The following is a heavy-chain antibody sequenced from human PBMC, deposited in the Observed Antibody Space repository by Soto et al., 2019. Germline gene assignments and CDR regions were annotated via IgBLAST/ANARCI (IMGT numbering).Heavy chain of an antibody. CDR1: GGTITSGEYF. CDR3: ARAGIYDSGGSDWGYLYALDV. Sequence: QDQLQESGPGLVKPSQTLSLSCNVSGGTITSGEYFWTWIRQPPGKGLEWIGHVYHTGSTYYNPALKSRVTVSIDTSKNQVSLRVTSVTAADTAVYFWARAGIYDSGGSDWGYLYALDVWGPGTTVIVSS. CDR2: VYHTGST. J-gene: IGHJ6*02. D-gene: IGHD3-22*01. V-gene: IGHV4-30-4*01.